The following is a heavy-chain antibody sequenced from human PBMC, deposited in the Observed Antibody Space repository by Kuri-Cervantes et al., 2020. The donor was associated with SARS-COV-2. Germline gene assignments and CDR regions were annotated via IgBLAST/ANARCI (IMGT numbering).Heavy chain of an antibody. J-gene: IGHJ2*01. CDR2: IDYSGNT. Sequence: GSLRLSCSVSGVSIRSGSRYWGWIRQPQEKRLEWIGSIDYSGNTHFNPSLKSRVTISVDTSKNQFSLKLSSVTAADTAVYYCARARLNYYGSGSSYGYWYFDLWGRGTLVTVSS. D-gene: IGHD3-10*01. CDR3: ARARLNYYGSGSSYGYWYFDL. V-gene: IGHV4-39*07. CDR1: GVSIRSGSRY.